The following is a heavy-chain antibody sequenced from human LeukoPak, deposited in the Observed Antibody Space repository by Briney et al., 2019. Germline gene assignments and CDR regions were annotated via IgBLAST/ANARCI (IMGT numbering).Heavy chain of an antibody. CDR1: GFTFSSYS. CDR2: IRSKAYGGTT. D-gene: IGHD5-18*01. V-gene: IGHV3-49*04. J-gene: IGHJ6*03. Sequence: GGSLRLSCAASGFTFSSYSMNWVRQAPGKGLEWVGFIRSKAYGGTTEYAASVKGRFTISRDDSKSIAYLQMNSLKTEDTAVYYCTREVTDYYYYMDVWGKGTTVTVSS. CDR3: TREVTDYYYYMDV.